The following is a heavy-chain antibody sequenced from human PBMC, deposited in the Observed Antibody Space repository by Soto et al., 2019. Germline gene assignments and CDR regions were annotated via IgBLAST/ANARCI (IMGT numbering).Heavy chain of an antibody. V-gene: IGHV3-30*18. Sequence: GGSLRLSCAAAGFTFSSYGMHWVRQAPGTGLEWVAVMSYDGSKYYADTVKGRFTISRDNSKNTLYLQINSLRPEDTAVYYCAKDFKTWLGQQLYYYYGIDLWGQGTTVTVFS. CDR3: AKDFKTWLGQQLYYYYGIDL. CDR1: GFTFSSYG. J-gene: IGHJ6*02. D-gene: IGHD5-12*01. CDR2: MSYDGSK.